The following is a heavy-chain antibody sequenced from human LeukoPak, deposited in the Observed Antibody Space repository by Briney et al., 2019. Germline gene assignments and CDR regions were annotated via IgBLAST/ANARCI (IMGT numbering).Heavy chain of an antibody. CDR3: ARDYIAAAASDAFDI. J-gene: IGHJ3*02. CDR2: IYSGGST. V-gene: IGHV3-53*01. Sequence: GGSLRLSCAASGFTVSSNYMSWVRQAPGKGLEWVSVIYSGGSTYYADSVKGRFTIPRDNSKNTLYLQMNSLRAEDTAVYYCARDYIAAAASDAFDIWGQGTMVTVSS. D-gene: IGHD6-13*01. CDR1: GFTVSSNY.